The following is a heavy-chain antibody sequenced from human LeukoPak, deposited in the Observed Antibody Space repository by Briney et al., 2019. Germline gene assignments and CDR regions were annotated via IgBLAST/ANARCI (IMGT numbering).Heavy chain of an antibody. CDR3: ARHLAGDFWFGDYYYMDV. CDR2: IYTSGST. J-gene: IGHJ6*03. V-gene: IGHV4-4*09. Sequence: PSETLSLTCTVSGGSISSYHWSWIRQPPGKGLERIGYIYTSGSTNYNPSLKSRVTISVDTSKNQFSLKLSSVTAADTAVYYCARHLAGDFWFGDYYYMDVWGKGTTVTVSS. CDR1: GGSISSYH. D-gene: IGHD3-10*01.